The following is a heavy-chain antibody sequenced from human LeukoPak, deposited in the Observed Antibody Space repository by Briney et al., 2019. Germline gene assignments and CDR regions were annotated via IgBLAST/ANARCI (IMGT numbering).Heavy chain of an antibody. CDR2: ISGSGGIT. Sequence: PGGSLRLSCAASGFTLRYYAMSWVRQAPGKGLEWVSVISGSGGITYYADSVKGRFTISRDNSKNTLYLQMNSLRAEDTAVYYCAKDPTYCSGDSCYLTPIDYWGQGTLVTVSS. J-gene: IGHJ4*02. V-gene: IGHV3-23*01. D-gene: IGHD2-15*01. CDR1: GFTLRYYA. CDR3: AKDPTYCSGDSCYLTPIDY.